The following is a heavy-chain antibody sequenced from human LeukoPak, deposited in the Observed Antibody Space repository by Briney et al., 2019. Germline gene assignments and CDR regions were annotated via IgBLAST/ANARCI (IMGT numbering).Heavy chain of an antibody. J-gene: IGHJ4*02. CDR2: IFYSGST. CDR3: ARHDFRTAPFDY. Sequence: SETLSLTCTVSGGSISSSSYYWGWIRQPPGKGLEWIGSIFYSGSTYYNPSLKSRVTISVDTSKNQFSLKLSSLTAADTAVYYCARHDFRTAPFDYWGQGTLVTVSS. V-gene: IGHV4-39*01. CDR1: GGSISSSSYY. D-gene: IGHD3-3*01.